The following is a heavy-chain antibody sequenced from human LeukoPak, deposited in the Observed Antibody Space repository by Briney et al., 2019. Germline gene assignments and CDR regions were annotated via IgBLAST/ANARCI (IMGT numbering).Heavy chain of an antibody. D-gene: IGHD2-2*01. CDR1: GYTFTSYG. Sequence: GASVKVSCKPSGYTFTSYGISWGRQAPGQGLEWLGWISDYNGNTNYAQKLQGRVTMTTDTSTSTAYMELRSLRSADTAVYYCARRTPVEYFQHWGQGTLVTVSS. CDR3: ARRTPVEYFQH. CDR2: ISDYNGNT. V-gene: IGHV1-18*01. J-gene: IGHJ1*01.